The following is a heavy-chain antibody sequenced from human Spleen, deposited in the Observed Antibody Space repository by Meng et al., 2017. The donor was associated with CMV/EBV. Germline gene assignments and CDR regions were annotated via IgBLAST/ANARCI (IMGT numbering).Heavy chain of an antibody. CDR2: ISASAGGT. D-gene: IGHD2-2*01. Sequence: GESLKISCAASGLTFSSYGMSWVRQAPGKGLEWVSAISASAGGTYYADSVKGRFTISRDNAKNSLYLQMNSLRAEDTAVYYCARDRDIVVAPAAYYYYYGMDVWGQGTTVTVSS. CDR1: GLTFSSYG. CDR3: ARDRDIVVAPAAYYYYYGMDV. V-gene: IGHV3-23*01. J-gene: IGHJ6*02.